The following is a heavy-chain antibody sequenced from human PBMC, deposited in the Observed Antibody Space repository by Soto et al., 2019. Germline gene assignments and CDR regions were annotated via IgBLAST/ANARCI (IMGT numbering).Heavy chain of an antibody. D-gene: IGHD6-19*01. J-gene: IGHJ4*02. Sequence: ETLSLTCTVSGGSISSYYWSWIRQPPGKGLVWIGYIYYSGSTNYNPSLKSRVTISVDTSKNQFSLKLSSVTAADTAVYYCARLRWGAVAGTPYFDYWGQGTLVTVSS. CDR1: GGSISSYY. CDR3: ARLRWGAVAGTPYFDY. V-gene: IGHV4-59*08. CDR2: IYYSGST.